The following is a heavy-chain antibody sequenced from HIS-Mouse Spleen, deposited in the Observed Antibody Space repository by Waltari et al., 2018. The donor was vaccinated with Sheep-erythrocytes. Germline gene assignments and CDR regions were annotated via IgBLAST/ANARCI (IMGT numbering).Heavy chain of an antibody. Sequence: QLQLQESGPGLVKPSETLSLTCTVSGGSISSSSYYWGWIRQPPGKGLEWIGSIYYSGSPYYNPSLKSRVTISVDTSKNQFSLKLSSVTAADTAVYYCARNRYSSSWFNWFDPWGQGTLVTVSS. V-gene: IGHV4-39*01. CDR2: IYYSGSP. CDR3: ARNRYSSSWFNWFDP. CDR1: GGSISSSSYY. D-gene: IGHD6-13*01. J-gene: IGHJ5*02.